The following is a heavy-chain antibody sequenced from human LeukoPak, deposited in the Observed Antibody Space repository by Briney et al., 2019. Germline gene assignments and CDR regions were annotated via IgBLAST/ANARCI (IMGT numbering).Heavy chain of an antibody. CDR1: GFTFSNCA. Sequence: GASLRLSCAASGFTFSNCAMSWVRQAPGKGLEWVSAISGSGGSTYYADSVKGRFTISRDNSKNTLYLQMNSLRAEDTAVYSCAKGQRWELPFDYWGQGTLVTVSS. D-gene: IGHD1-26*01. CDR2: ISGSGGST. J-gene: IGHJ4*02. CDR3: AKGQRWELPFDY. V-gene: IGHV3-23*01.